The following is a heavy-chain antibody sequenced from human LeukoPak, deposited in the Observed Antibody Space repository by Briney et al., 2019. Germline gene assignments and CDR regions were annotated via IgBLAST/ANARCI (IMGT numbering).Heavy chain of an antibody. Sequence: SETLSLTCTVSGYSISSGYYWGWIRQPPGKGLEWIGSIYHSGSTYYNPSLKSRVTISVDTSKNQFSLKLSSVTAADTAVYYCARAPMYYYDSSGLDYYFDYWGREPWSPSPQ. CDR2: IYHSGST. V-gene: IGHV4-38-2*02. CDR1: GYSISSGYY. J-gene: IGHJ4*02. D-gene: IGHD3-22*01. CDR3: ARAPMYYYDSSGLDYYFDY.